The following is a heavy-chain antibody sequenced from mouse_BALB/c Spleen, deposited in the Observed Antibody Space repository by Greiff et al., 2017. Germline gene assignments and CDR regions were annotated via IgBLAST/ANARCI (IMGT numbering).Heavy chain of an antibody. Sequence: VQLQQSGPELVKPGASVKMSCKASGYTFTDYYMDWVKQSHGESFEWIGRVNPYNGGTSYNQKFKGKATLTVDKSSSPAYMELNSLTSEDSAVYYCARGTAYYAMDYWGQGTSVTVSS. D-gene: IGHD1-2*01. CDR1: GYTFTDYY. J-gene: IGHJ4*01. CDR3: ARGTAYYAMDY. V-gene: IGHV1-19*01. CDR2: VNPYNGGT.